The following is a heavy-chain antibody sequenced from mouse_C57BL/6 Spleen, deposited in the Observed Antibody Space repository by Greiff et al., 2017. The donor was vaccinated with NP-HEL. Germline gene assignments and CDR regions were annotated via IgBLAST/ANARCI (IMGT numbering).Heavy chain of an antibody. J-gene: IGHJ4*01. CDR3: VRQGNWAYAMDY. D-gene: IGHD4-1*01. CDR1: GFSFNTYA. CDR2: IRSKSNNYAT. V-gene: IGHV10-1*01. Sequence: EVQVVESGGGLVQPKGSLKLSCAASGFSFNTYAMNWVRQAPGKGLEWVARIRSKSNNYATYYADSVKDRFTISRDDSESMLYLQMNNLKTEDTAMYYCVRQGNWAYAMDYWGQGTSVTVSS.